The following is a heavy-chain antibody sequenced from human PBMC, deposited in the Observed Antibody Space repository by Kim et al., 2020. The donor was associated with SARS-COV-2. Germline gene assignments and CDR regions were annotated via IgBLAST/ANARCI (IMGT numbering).Heavy chain of an antibody. V-gene: IGHV3-13*01. J-gene: IGHJ4*02. D-gene: IGHD3-10*01. Sequence: VKGRFTISRENAKNSLYLQMNSRRAGETAVYYCARGVGGSGSYYPYYFDSWGQGTLVTVSS. CDR3: ARGVGGSGSYYPYYFDS.